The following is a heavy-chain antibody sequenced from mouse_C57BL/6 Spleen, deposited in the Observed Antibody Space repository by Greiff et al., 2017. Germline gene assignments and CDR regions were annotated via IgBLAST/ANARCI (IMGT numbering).Heavy chain of an antibody. CDR1: GYTFTSYW. D-gene: IGHD1-1*01. J-gene: IGHJ4*01. CDR3: ARRGTTVVPYAMDY. Sequence: QVQLQQPGAELVRPGSSVKLSCKASGYTFTSYWMHWVKQRPIQGLEWIGNIDPSDSETHYNQKFKDKATLTVDKSSSTAYMQLSSLTSEDSAVYYCARRGTTVVPYAMDYWGQGTSVTVSS. V-gene: IGHV1-52*01. CDR2: IDPSDSET.